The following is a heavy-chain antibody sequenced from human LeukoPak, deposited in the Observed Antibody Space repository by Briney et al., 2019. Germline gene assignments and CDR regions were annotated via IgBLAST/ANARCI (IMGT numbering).Heavy chain of an antibody. CDR2: ISAYNDNT. Sequence: GASVKVSCKASGYTFTSYGISWVRQAPGQGLEWMGWISAYNDNTNYAQKLQGRVTMTTDTSTSTAYMELRSLRSDDTAVYYCARVLRGSYTAPNDYWGQGTLVTVSS. J-gene: IGHJ4*02. CDR1: GYTFTSYG. V-gene: IGHV1-18*01. D-gene: IGHD1-26*01. CDR3: ARVLRGSYTAPNDY.